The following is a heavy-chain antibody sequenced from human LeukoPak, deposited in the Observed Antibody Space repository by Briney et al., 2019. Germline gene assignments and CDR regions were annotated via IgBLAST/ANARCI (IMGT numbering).Heavy chain of an antibody. V-gene: IGHV4-59*01. J-gene: IGHJ4*02. CDR2: IYYSGST. CDR3: ARVPDILTGHDY. Sequence: SETLSLTCTVSGGSISSYYWSWIRQPPGKGLEWIGYIYYSGSTNYNPSLKSRVTISVDTSKNQFSLKLSSVTAADTAVYYCARVPDILTGHDYWGQGTLVTVSS. D-gene: IGHD3-9*01. CDR1: GGSISSYY.